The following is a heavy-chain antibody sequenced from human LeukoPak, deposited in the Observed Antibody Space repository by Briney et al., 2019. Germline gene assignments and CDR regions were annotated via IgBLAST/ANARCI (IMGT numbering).Heavy chain of an antibody. CDR2: IWYDGSNK. J-gene: IGHJ6*03. CDR1: GFIFNSYG. V-gene: IGHV3-33*06. CDR3: AKGNGHYYYYMNV. Sequence: GGSLRLSCAASGFIFNSYGMHWVRQAPGKGLEWVAVIWYDGSNKYYADSVTGRFTISRDNSKNTLYLQMNSRRAEDTAVYYCAKGNGHYYYYMNVWGKGTTVTVSS. D-gene: IGHD2-8*01.